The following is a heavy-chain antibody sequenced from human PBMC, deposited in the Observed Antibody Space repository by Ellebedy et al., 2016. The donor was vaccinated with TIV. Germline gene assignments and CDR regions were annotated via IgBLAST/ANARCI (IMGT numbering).Heavy chain of an antibody. CDR1: GFTFSSYS. D-gene: IGHD2-2*01. CDR3: ARAGGRHSTGSGFY. J-gene: IGHJ4*02. V-gene: IGHV3-7*03. CDR2: IKEDGSEA. Sequence: GESLKISCAASGFTFSSYSMDWVRQAPGKGLEWVANIKEDGSEAYYVDSVKGRFTISRDNAKNSLYLQMSNLRAEDTAVFYCARAGGRHSTGSGFYWGQGTRVTVST.